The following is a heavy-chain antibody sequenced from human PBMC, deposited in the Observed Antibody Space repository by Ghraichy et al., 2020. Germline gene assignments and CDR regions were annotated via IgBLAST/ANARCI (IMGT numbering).Heavy chain of an antibody. CDR3: ARLPGSSGYHYFDY. D-gene: IGHD3-22*01. Sequence: SETLSLTCTVSGGSISSYYWSWIRQPPGKGLEWIGYIYYSGSTNYNPSLKSRVTISVDTSKNQFSLKLSSVTAADTAVYYCARLPGSSGYHYFDYWGQGTLVTVSS. J-gene: IGHJ4*02. CDR2: IYYSGST. V-gene: IGHV4-59*08. CDR1: GGSISSYY.